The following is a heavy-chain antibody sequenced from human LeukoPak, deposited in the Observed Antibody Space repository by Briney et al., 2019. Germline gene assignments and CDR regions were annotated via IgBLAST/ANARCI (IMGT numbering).Heavy chain of an antibody. J-gene: IGHJ2*01. D-gene: IGHD2-15*01. Sequence: SETLSLTCTVSGYSISSGYYWGWIRQPPGKGLEWIGSVYHSGSTYYNPSLKSRVTVSVDTSKNQFSLKLSSVTAADTAVYYCARAPYCSGGSCYPRGWFFDLWGRGTLVTVSS. CDR2: VYHSGST. V-gene: IGHV4-38-2*02. CDR3: ARAPYCSGGSCYPRGWFFDL. CDR1: GYSISSGYY.